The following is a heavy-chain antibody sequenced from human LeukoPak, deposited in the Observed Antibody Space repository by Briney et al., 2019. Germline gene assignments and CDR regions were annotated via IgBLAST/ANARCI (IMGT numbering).Heavy chain of an antibody. CDR2: IWYDGSNK. CDR1: GFTFSSYG. D-gene: IGHD3-22*01. V-gene: IGHV3-33*01. J-gene: IGHJ4*02. CDR3: ARTSMPYYDSSGYQY. Sequence: GGSLRLSCAASGFTFSSYGMHWVRQAPGKGLEWVAVIWYDGSNKYYADSVKGRFTISRDNSKNTLYLQMNSLRAEDTAVYYCARTSMPYYDSSGYQYWGQGTLVTVSS.